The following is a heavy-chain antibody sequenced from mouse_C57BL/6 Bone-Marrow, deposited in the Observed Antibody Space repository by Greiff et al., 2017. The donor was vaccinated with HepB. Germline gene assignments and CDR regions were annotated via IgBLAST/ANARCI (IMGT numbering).Heavy chain of an antibody. Sequence: EVQLVESGGGLVQPKGSLKLSCAASGFSFNTYAMNWVRQAPGKGLEWVARIRSKSNNYATYYADSVKDRFTISRDDSESMLYLQMNNLKTEDTAMYYCVAFITTVVATNAMDYWGQGTSVTVSS. CDR1: GFSFNTYA. J-gene: IGHJ4*01. CDR3: VAFITTVVATNAMDY. V-gene: IGHV10-1*01. CDR2: IRSKSNNYAT. D-gene: IGHD1-1*01.